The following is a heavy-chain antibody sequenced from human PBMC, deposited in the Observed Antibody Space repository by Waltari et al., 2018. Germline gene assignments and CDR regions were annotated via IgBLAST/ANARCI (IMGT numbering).Heavy chain of an antibody. Sequence: QVQLVQSGAEVKKPGSSVKVSCKASGSNFRSYAISWVRQAPGQGLEWMGRIIPSFGTANYAQKFQGRVTITADKSTSTAYMELSSLRSEDTAVYYCARAPPTVPGDYWGQGTLVTVSS. D-gene: IGHD4-17*01. CDR1: GSNFRSYA. V-gene: IGHV1-69*08. CDR3: ARAPPTVPGDY. J-gene: IGHJ4*02. CDR2: IIPSFGTA.